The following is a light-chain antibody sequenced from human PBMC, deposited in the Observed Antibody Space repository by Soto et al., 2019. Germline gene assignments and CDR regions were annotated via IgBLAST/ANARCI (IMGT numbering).Light chain of an antibody. CDR3: QQRSDWPT. Sequence: EIVLTQSPATLSLSPGERATLSCRASQSVSSYLAWYQQKPGQAPRLLIYDASNRATGIPARFSGSGSGTDFTLTISSLETEYFAVYYCQQRSDWPTFVPGTKLEIK. J-gene: IGKJ2*01. CDR2: DAS. CDR1: QSVSSY. V-gene: IGKV3-11*01.